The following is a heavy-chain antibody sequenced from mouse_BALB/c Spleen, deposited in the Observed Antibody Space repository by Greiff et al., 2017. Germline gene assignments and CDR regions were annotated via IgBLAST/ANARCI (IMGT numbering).Heavy chain of an antibody. J-gene: IGHJ2*01. Sequence: QVQLQQSGAELMKPGASVKISCKATGYTFSSYWIEWVKQRPGHGLEWIGEILPGSGSTNYNEKFKGKATFTADTSSNTAYMQLSSLTSEDSAVYYCARGWLLRPFDYWGQGTTLTVSS. V-gene: IGHV1-9*01. CDR1: GYTFSSYW. CDR3: ARGWLLRPFDY. D-gene: IGHD2-3*01. CDR2: ILPGSGST.